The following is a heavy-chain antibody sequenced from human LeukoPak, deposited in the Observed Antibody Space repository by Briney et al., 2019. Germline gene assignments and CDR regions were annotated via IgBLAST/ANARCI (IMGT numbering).Heavy chain of an antibody. Sequence: PSETLSLTCTVSAGSISSSSYYCGWLRQPPGKGLEWIVSIYYSGSTYYNPSLESRVTISVDTSKNQFSLKLSSVTAADTAVYYCARQTFPNDSSGYYLDYWGQGTLVTVSS. CDR2: IYYSGST. J-gene: IGHJ4*02. CDR3: ARQTFPNDSSGYYLDY. V-gene: IGHV4-39*01. CDR1: AGSISSSSYY. D-gene: IGHD3-22*01.